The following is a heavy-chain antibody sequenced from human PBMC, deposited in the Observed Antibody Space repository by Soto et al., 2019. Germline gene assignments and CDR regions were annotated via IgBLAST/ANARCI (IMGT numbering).Heavy chain of an antibody. Sequence: SETLSLTYTVSGGSISSSSYYWGWIRQPPGKGLEWIGSIYYSGSTYYNPSLKSRVTISVDTSKNQFSLKLRSVTAADTAVYYCARMNYYDTSGYPFDYWGQGTLVTVSS. V-gene: IGHV4-39*01. CDR2: IYYSGST. D-gene: IGHD3-22*01. CDR3: ARMNYYDTSGYPFDY. J-gene: IGHJ4*02. CDR1: GGSISSSSYY.